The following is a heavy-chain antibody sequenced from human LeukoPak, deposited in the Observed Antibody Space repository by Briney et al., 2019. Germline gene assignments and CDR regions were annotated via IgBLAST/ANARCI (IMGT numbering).Heavy chain of an antibody. CDR2: IYTSGST. CDR3: ATLDYGSKILNGYMDV. Sequence: SQTLSLTCTVSGGSISSGSYYWSWIRQPAGKELEWIGRIYTSGSTNYNPSLKSRVTISVDTSKNQFSLRLTSVTAPATAEYSCATLDYGSKILNGYMDVGSNATTVTASS. D-gene: IGHD4-23*01. J-gene: IGHJ6*03. CDR1: GGSISSGSYY. V-gene: IGHV4-61*02.